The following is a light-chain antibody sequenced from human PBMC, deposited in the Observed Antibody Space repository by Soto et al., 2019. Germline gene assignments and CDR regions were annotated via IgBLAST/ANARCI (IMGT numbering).Light chain of an antibody. CDR1: QSISSW. CDR2: DAS. V-gene: IGKV1-5*01. Sequence: DIQMTQSPSTLSASVGDRFTITCRASQSISSWLSWYQQKPGKAPKLLIYDASSLESGVPSRFSGIGSGTEFTLTIRSLQPDDFATYYCQQYNSYSWTFGQGTTVDIK. CDR3: QQYNSYSWT. J-gene: IGKJ1*01.